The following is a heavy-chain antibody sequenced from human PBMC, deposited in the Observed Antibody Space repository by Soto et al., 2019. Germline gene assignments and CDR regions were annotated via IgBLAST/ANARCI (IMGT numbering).Heavy chain of an antibody. V-gene: IGHV1-46*02. J-gene: IGHJ4*02. CDR1: GYTLNNYY. CDR3: ASSLGREFATVDY. Sequence: QVQVVQSGAEVKEPGASVKVSCKTSGYTLNNYYMHWARQAPGQGLEWMGMINTRGGNTFYAQKFRGRVTMTSDTSTSTVYMEMSSLTSDDTAIYYCASSLGREFATVDYWGQGTLVTVSS. CDR2: INTRGGNT. D-gene: IGHD4-17*01.